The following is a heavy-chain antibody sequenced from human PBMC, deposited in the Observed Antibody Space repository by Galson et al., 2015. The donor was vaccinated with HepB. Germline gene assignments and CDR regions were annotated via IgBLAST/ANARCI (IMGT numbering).Heavy chain of an antibody. V-gene: IGHV3-23*01. Sequence: SLRLSCAASGFTFSSYAMSWVRQAPGKGLEWVSGISSSGGSTFYADSVKGRFTISRDNSKNTLFLQMNTLRADDTALYYCAKDLPKDTVVVVAAFYFDFWGQGALVTVSS. J-gene: IGHJ4*02. CDR1: GFTFSSYA. D-gene: IGHD2-15*01. CDR3: AKDLPKDTVVVVAAFYFDF. CDR2: ISSSGGST.